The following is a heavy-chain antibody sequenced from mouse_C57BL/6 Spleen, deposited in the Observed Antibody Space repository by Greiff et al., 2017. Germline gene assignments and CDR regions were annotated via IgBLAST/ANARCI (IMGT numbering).Heavy chain of an antibody. CDR3: ARAGNYYDDAMDY. CDR2: INYDGSST. Sequence: EVHLVESEGGLVQPGSSMKLSCTASGFTFSDYYMAWVRQVPEKGLEWVANINYDGSSTYYLDSLKSRFIISRDNAKNILYLQMSSLKSEDTATYYCARAGNYYDDAMDYWGQGTSVTVSS. J-gene: IGHJ4*01. V-gene: IGHV5-16*01. D-gene: IGHD1-1*01. CDR1: GFTFSDYY.